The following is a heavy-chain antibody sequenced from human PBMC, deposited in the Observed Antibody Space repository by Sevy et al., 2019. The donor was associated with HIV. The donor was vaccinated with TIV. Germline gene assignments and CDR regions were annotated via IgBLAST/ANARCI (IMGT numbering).Heavy chain of an antibody. V-gene: IGHV4-38-2*01. Sequence: SETLSLTCAVSGSYISSIYYWGWIRQPPGKGLAWIGTIYHGGSTYYNPSLKSRVTISVDTSKNQFSLKVTSVTAADTAVYFCARHKAPAGTYFDYWGRGPLVTVSS. J-gene: IGHJ4*02. CDR1: GSYISSIYY. CDR3: ARHKAPAGTYFDY. CDR2: IYHGGST. D-gene: IGHD1-26*01.